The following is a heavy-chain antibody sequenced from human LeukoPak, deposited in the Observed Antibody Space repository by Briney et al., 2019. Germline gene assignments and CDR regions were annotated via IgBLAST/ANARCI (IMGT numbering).Heavy chain of an antibody. V-gene: IGHV1-69*06. D-gene: IGHD5-18*01. CDR1: GGTFSSYA. CDR2: IIPIFGTA. Sequence: SVKVSCKASGGTFSSYAISWVRQAPGQGLEWMGGIIPIFGTANYAQKFQGRVTITADKSTSTAYMELNSLRSEDTAVYYCAREGYSYGTPIDYWGQGTLVTVSS. J-gene: IGHJ4*02. CDR3: AREGYSYGTPIDY.